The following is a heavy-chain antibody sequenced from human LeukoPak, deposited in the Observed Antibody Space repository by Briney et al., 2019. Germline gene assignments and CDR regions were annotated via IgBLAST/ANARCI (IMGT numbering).Heavy chain of an antibody. Sequence: PGRSLRLSCAASGFSFSTYAMHWVRQAPGKGLEGGALIWHDASHTFYTDSVKGRFTISRDNSKNTVYLQMNSLGGEDTAVYYCAREIFGPGSYPDYWGQGTLVTVSS. CDR3: AREIFGPGSYPDY. CDR1: GFSFSTYA. V-gene: IGHV3-33*01. J-gene: IGHJ4*02. CDR2: IWHDASHT. D-gene: IGHD3-10*01.